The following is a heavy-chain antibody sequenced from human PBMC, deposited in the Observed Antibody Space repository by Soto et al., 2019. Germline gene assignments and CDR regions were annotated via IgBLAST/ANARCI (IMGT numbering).Heavy chain of an antibody. CDR2: INAGNGNT. Sequence: ASVKVSCKASGYTFTSYAMHWVRQAPGQRLEWMGWINAGNGNTKYSQKFQGRVTITRDTSASTAYMELSSLRSKDTAVYCCASSCTLPDAIGYSGQGTLVIVSS. J-gene: IGHJ4*02. V-gene: IGHV1-3*01. CDR1: GYTFTSYA. D-gene: IGHD2-2*01. CDR3: ASSCTLPDAIGY.